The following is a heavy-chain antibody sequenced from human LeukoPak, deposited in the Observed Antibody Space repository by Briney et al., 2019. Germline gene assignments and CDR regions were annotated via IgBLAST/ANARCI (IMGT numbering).Heavy chain of an antibody. D-gene: IGHD2-15*01. Sequence: GGSLRLSCAASGFTFSSYAMTWVRQSPGKGLEWVSAIRGSGGSTYYADSVKGRFTISRDNSKNTLYLQMNSLRAEDTAVYYCAKAPVTTCSGAYCYPFDYWGQGTLVTVSS. CDR1: GFTFSSYA. CDR2: IRGSGGST. V-gene: IGHV3-23*01. CDR3: AKAPVTTCSGAYCYPFDY. J-gene: IGHJ4*02.